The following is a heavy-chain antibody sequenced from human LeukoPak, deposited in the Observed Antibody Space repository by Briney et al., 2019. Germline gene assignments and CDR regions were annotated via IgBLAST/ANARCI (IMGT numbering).Heavy chain of an antibody. Sequence: PGGSLRLSCAASGFTFSSYEMNWVRQAPGKGLEWVSYISSSGSTIYYADSVKGRFTISRDNAKNSLYLQMNSLRAEDTAVYYCARAPSGAMWVGYMDVWGKGTTVTVSS. CDR2: ISSSGSTI. CDR1: GFTFSSYE. CDR3: ARAPSGAMWVGYMDV. V-gene: IGHV3-48*03. J-gene: IGHJ6*04. D-gene: IGHD3-10*01.